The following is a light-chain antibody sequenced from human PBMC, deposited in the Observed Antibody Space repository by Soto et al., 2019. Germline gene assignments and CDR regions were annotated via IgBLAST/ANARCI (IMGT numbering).Light chain of an antibody. CDR3: QQFDSLPFT. CDR2: DSS. CDR1: QDINNY. J-gene: IGKJ5*01. V-gene: IGKV1-33*01. Sequence: DIPMTQSPSSLSASVGDRVTIICQASQDINNYLNWYQQKPGKPPKLLIYDSSTLEIGVPSRFSGSGYGTRFSFTISSLQPEDIATYYCQQFDSLPFTFGQGTRLEIK.